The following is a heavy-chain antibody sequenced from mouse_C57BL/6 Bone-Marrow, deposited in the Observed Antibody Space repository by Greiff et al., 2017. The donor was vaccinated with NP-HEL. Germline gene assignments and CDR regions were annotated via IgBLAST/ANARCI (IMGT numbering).Heavy chain of an antibody. J-gene: IGHJ2*01. CDR3: ARRSLYYYGSSYGY. Sequence: VKLVESGPGLVAPSQSLSITCTVSGFSLTSYAISWVRQPPGKGLEWLGVIWTGGGTNYNSALKSRLSISKDNSKSQVFLKMNSLQTDDTARYYCARRSLYYYGSSYGYWGQGTTLTVSS. D-gene: IGHD1-1*01. V-gene: IGHV2-9-1*01. CDR2: IWTGGGT. CDR1: GFSLTSYA.